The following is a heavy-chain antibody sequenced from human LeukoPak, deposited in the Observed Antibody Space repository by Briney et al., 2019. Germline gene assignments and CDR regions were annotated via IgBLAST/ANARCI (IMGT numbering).Heavy chain of an antibody. CDR2: IYPGDSDT. J-gene: IGHJ4*02. D-gene: IGHD3-10*01. CDR1: GYSFASYW. CDR3: ARHEVRGVNFVDY. Sequence: GESLRISCKGSGYSFASYWIGWVRQMPGKGLEWMGIIYPGDSDTRYSPSFQGQVTISADKSISTVYLQWSSLKASDTAMYYCARHEVRGVNFVDYWGQGTLVTVSS. V-gene: IGHV5-51*01.